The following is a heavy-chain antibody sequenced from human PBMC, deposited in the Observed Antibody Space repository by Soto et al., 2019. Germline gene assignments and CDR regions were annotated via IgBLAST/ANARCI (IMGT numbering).Heavy chain of an antibody. D-gene: IGHD1-26*01. V-gene: IGHV3-64D*06. Sequence: GGSLRLSCSASGFTFKTYSMHWVRQAPGKGLEYVSEINSNGGSTYYADSVKGRFTISRDNSESTLYLQMSSLGAEDTAVYYCARDFVVGGPTINYYYGMDVWGQGTTVTVSS. CDR3: ARDFVVGGPTINYYYGMDV. CDR2: INSNGGST. CDR1: GFTFKTYS. J-gene: IGHJ6*02.